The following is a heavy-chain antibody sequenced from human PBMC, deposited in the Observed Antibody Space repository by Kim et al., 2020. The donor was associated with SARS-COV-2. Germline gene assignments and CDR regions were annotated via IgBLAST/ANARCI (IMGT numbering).Heavy chain of an antibody. Sequence: SVKVSCKASGGTFSSYAISWVRQAPGQGLEWMGGIIPIFGTANYAQKFQGRVTITADESTSTAYMELSSLRSEDTAVYYCARVCYDILTGYSHFDYWGQGTLVTVSS. CDR1: GGTFSSYA. CDR3: ARVCYDILTGYSHFDY. J-gene: IGHJ4*02. V-gene: IGHV1-69*13. D-gene: IGHD3-9*01. CDR2: IIPIFGTA.